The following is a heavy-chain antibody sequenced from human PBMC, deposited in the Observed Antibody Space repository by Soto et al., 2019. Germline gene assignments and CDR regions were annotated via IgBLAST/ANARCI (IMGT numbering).Heavy chain of an antibody. D-gene: IGHD3-10*01. V-gene: IGHV3-15*01. CDR1: GFTFINAW. CDR2: IKGKNEGGTT. J-gene: IGHJ4*02. CDR3: ATGAGSPAEHFDY. Sequence: GGSLRLSCATPGFTFINAWMNWFRQAPGKGLEWVGRIKGKNEGGTTDYAAPVKGRFTISRDDSKNTLDLQMNSLKTEDTAVYYCATGAGSPAEHFDYWGLGTLVTVSS.